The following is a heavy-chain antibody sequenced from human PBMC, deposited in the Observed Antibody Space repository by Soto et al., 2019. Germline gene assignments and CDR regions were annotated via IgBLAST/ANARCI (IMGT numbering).Heavy chain of an antibody. J-gene: IGHJ4*02. CDR2: ISYDGSNK. Sequence: SGGSLRLSCAASGFTFSSFGMHWVRQAPGKGLEWVAVISYDGSNKYYADSVKGRFTISRDNSKNTLYLQMNSLRAEDTAVYYCAKDFGYCSSTSCSPGYWGQGTLVTVSS. CDR1: GFTFSSFG. D-gene: IGHD2-2*03. V-gene: IGHV3-30*18. CDR3: AKDFGYCSSTSCSPGY.